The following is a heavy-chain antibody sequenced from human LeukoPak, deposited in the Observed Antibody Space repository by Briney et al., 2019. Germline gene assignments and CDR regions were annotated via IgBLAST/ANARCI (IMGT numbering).Heavy chain of an antibody. CDR3: AKHEEVLRFLEWLSHFDY. D-gene: IGHD3-3*01. J-gene: IGHJ4*02. CDR1: GFTFSSYA. V-gene: IGHV3-23*01. CDR2: ISGSGGST. Sequence: GGSLRLSCAASGFTFSSYAMSWVRQAPGKGLEWVSAISGSGGSTYYADSVKGRFTISRDNSKNTLYLQMNSLRAEDTAVYYCAKHEEVLRFLEWLSHFDYWGQGTLVTVSS.